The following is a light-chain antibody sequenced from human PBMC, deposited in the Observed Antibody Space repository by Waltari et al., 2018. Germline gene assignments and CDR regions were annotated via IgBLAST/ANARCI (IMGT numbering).Light chain of an antibody. V-gene: IGKV1-39*01. J-gene: IGKJ2*01. CDR3: HHSYXNPYT. CDR1: QSISNY. CDR2: AAS. Sequence: DIQMTQSPSSLSASIGDRVTITCRASQSISNYLNWYQQKQGKAPMLLIYAASSLERGXPSXXXGSGSGXXXSLTISSXXPEDFATYYCHHSYXNPYTFGQGTKLEIK.